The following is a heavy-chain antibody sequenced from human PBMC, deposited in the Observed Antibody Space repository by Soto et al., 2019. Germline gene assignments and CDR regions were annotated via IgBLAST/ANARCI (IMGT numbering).Heavy chain of an antibody. D-gene: IGHD6-19*01. Sequence: QVQLVQSGAEVKKPGASVKVSCKASGYTFTGYYMHWVRQAPGQGLEWMGWINPNSGGTNYAQKFQGWVTMTRDTSISTAYMEMSRLRSDDTAVYYCARPGTPWSSGSYSFDYWGQGTLVTVSS. V-gene: IGHV1-2*04. CDR1: GYTFTGYY. J-gene: IGHJ4*02. CDR3: ARPGTPWSSGSYSFDY. CDR2: INPNSGGT.